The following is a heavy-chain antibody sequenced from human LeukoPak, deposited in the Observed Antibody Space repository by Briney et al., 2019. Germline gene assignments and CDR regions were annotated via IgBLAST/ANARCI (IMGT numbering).Heavy chain of an antibody. CDR1: GFTVSSNY. D-gene: IGHD1-14*01. J-gene: IGHJ4*02. Sequence: GGSLRLSCAASGFTVSSNYMSWVRQAPGKGLEWGSVIYSGGSTYYADSVKGRFTISRDNSKNTLYLQMNSLRAEDTAVYYCAKDEEEDSTPEFDYWGQGTLVTVSS. CDR3: AKDEEEDSTPEFDY. V-gene: IGHV3-53*01. CDR2: IYSGGST.